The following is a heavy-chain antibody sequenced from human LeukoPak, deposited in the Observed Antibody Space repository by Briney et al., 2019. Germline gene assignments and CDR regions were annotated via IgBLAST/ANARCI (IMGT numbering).Heavy chain of an antibody. CDR2: ISYDGSNK. CDR3: AKETYYYDSSGYYYVRGAFDY. J-gene: IGHJ4*02. D-gene: IGHD3-22*01. Sequence: TGGSLRLSCAASGFTFSSYGMHWVRQAPGKGLEWVAVISYDGSNKYYADSVKGRFTISRDNSKNALYLQMNSLRAEDTAVYYCAKETYYYDSSGYYYVRGAFDYWGQGTLVTVSS. CDR1: GFTFSSYG. V-gene: IGHV3-30*18.